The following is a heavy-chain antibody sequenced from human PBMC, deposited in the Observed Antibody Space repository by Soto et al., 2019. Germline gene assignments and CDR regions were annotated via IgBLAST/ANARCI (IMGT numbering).Heavy chain of an antibody. Sequence: SVKVSCKASGGTFSSYAISWVRQAPGQGLEWMGGIIPIFGTANYAQKFQGRVTITADESTSTAYMELSSLRSEDTAVYYCARGVFRGGSCYSGAYYSSGRDVGAQGTRVTFSS. V-gene: IGHV1-69*13. CDR2: IIPIFGTA. J-gene: IGHJ6*02. D-gene: IGHD2-15*01. CDR1: GGTFSSYA. CDR3: ARGVFRGGSCYSGAYYSSGRDV.